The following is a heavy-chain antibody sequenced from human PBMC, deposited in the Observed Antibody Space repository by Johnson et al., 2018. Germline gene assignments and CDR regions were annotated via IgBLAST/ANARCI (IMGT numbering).Heavy chain of an antibody. CDR1: GFTFSSYY. CDR2: ISSSSSYI. V-gene: IGHV3-21*01. J-gene: IGHJ3*02. CDR3: ATGYDFSTDSFDI. D-gene: IGHD3-3*01. Sequence: LVRPGGSLRLSCGASGFTFSSYYINWVRQAPGEGLEWVSSISSSSSYIYYAASVKGRFTISRDNTKNSLYLQMNSLRAEDTAVYYCATGYDFSTDSFDIWGQGTMVTVSS.